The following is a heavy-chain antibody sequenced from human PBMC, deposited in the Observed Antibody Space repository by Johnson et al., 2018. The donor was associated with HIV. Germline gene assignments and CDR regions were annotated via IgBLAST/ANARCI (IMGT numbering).Heavy chain of an antibody. Sequence: VLLVESGGGLVKPGGSLRLSCAASGFTFSDYYMSWIRQAPGKGLEWVGRITCKSDGRTTDYVAHVKGTFTISRHDSTNTLYVQMNSLKTEDTAVYYCTSGSYYYDSRGSLVPAFDIWGQGTMVTVSS. CDR1: GFTFSDYY. CDR2: ITCKSDGRTT. J-gene: IGHJ3*02. CDR3: TSGSYYYDSRGSLVPAFDI. V-gene: IGHV3-15*01. D-gene: IGHD3-22*01.